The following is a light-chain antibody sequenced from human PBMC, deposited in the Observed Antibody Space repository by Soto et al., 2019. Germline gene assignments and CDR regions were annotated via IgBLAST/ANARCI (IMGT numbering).Light chain of an antibody. J-gene: IGLJ1*01. Sequence: QSALPQPASVSGSPGQSITISCTGTTNDIGTYDSVSWYQHHPGKAPKLILYGVTNRPSGVSTRFSGSKSGNTASLTISGLQAEDEADYYCSSYATNYVICIFGTGTKLTVL. CDR2: GVT. V-gene: IGLV2-14*01. CDR3: SSYATNYVICI. CDR1: TNDIGTYDS.